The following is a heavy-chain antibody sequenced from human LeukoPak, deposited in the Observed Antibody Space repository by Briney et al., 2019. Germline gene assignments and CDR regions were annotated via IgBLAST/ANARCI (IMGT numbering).Heavy chain of an antibody. V-gene: IGHV4-59*01. CDR1: GGSLTGYF. CDR3: ARGGDPHYGMDV. D-gene: IGHD2-21*01. J-gene: IGHJ6*02. CDR2: IYYSGST. Sequence: SETLSLTCTVSGGSLTGYFWSWIRQPPGKGLEWIGNIYYSGSTNYNPSLRSRVTISVDTSKNQCSLKLSSVTAADTAVYYCARGGDPHYGMDVWGQGTTVTVSS.